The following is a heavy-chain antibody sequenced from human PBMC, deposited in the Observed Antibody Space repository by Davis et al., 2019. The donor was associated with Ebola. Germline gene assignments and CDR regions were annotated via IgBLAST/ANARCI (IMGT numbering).Heavy chain of an antibody. CDR2: ISGSGGSP. Sequence: GGSLRLSFAASGFTFSSYAMSWVRQAPGKGLEWVSAISGSGGSPYYADSVKGRFTISRDNSKNTLYLQMNSLRAEDTAVYYCAKNLELILYYYYGMDVWGQGTTVTVSS. J-gene: IGHJ6*02. V-gene: IGHV3-23*01. CDR3: AKNLELILYYYYGMDV. D-gene: IGHD1-7*01. CDR1: GFTFSSYA.